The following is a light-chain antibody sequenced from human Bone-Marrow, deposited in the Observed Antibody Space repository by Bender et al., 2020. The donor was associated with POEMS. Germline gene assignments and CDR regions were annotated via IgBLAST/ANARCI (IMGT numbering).Light chain of an antibody. J-gene: IGLJ3*02. CDR2: QDR. Sequence: SYDLTQPPSLSVSPRQTASITCSGDNLGDKYVSWYQQKPGQSPILVIYQDRKRPSGIPERFSGSNSGNTATLTISGTQAMDEADYYCQAWHSGSSRVVFGGGTKLTVL. CDR3: QAWHSGSSRVV. V-gene: IGLV3-1*01. CDR1: NLGDKY.